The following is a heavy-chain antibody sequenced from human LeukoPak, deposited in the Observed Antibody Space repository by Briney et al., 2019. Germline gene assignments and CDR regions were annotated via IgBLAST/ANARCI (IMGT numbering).Heavy chain of an antibody. CDR2: IVLGSGQT. CDR3: AAQTRSPSGAFDI. D-gene: IGHD3-10*01. CDR1: GFTFVSSV. Sequence: GASVRVSCKASGFTFVSSVMQWVRQARGQRLEWIGWIVLGSGQTNYAQKIQERVTITRDMSTSTAYMELSSLGSEDTAVYYCAAQTRSPSGAFDIWGQGTMVIVSP. V-gene: IGHV1-58*02. J-gene: IGHJ3*02.